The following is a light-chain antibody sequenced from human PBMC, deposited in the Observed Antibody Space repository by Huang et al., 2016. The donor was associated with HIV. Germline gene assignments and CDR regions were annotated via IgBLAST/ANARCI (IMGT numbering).Light chain of an antibody. CDR3: QQYQDWPRT. V-gene: IGKV3-15*01. Sequence: EIVMTQSPGTLSLSPGERATLSCRPSQSVSSNLAWYQHNPGQAPRLLIYGASTRATGVPARFSGSGSGTEFTLTISSLQSDDVVVYYCQQYQDWPRTFGQGTKVEIK. CDR1: QSVSSN. J-gene: IGKJ1*01. CDR2: GAS.